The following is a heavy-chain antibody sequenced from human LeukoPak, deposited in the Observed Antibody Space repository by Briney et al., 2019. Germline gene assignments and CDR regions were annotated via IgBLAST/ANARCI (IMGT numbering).Heavy chain of an antibody. CDR1: GGSFSDYY. CDR3: GSYRYTGSFDS. J-gene: IGHJ4*02. Sequence: KPSETLSLTCAVYGGSFSDYYWSWIRQPPGKGLEWIGEINHSGTTNYSPSLKSRVSISVDTSKNQFSLKLNSVPAADAAMYSSGSYRYTGSFDSWGQGMLVNVSS. D-gene: IGHD3-16*02. V-gene: IGHV4-34*01. CDR2: INHSGTT.